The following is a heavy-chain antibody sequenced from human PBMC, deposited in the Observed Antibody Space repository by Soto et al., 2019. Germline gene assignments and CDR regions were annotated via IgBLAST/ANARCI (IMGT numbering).Heavy chain of an antibody. CDR1: GFTFSSYG. CDR3: ARDGPYYGMDV. V-gene: IGHV3-30*03. CDR2: ISYDGSNK. J-gene: IGHJ6*02. Sequence: ESGGGVVQPGRSLRLSCAASGFTFSSYGMHWVRQAPGKGLEWVAVISYDGSNKYYADSVKGRFTISRDNSKNTLYLQMNSLRAEDTAVYYCARDGPYYGMDVWGQGTTVTVSS.